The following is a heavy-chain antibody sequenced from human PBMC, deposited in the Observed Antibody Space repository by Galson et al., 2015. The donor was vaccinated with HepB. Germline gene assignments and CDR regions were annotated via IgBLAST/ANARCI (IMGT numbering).Heavy chain of an antibody. Sequence: SLRLSCAASGFTFSSYAMSWVRQAPGKGLEWVSAISGSGGSTYYADSVKGRFTISRDNSKNTLYLQMNSLRAEDTAVYYCAKDGSWYSSGWYVYWGQGTLVTVSS. CDR3: AKDGSWYSSGWYVY. J-gene: IGHJ4*02. CDR1: GFTFSSYA. CDR2: ISGSGGST. D-gene: IGHD6-19*01. V-gene: IGHV3-23*01.